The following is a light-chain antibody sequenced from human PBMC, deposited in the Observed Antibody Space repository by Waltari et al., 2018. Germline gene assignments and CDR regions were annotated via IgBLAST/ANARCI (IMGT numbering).Light chain of an antibody. V-gene: IGKV3-15*01. CDR1: LSIDDS. CDR3: QQYNQWPLT. CDR2: GAF. Sequence: EIVMTQSPATLSVSRGGSATLSCRASLSIDDSLAWYQQKPGHPPRLLIHGAFTRDTGIPVRFSGSGSGTDFTLTITGLQSEDFAVYFCQQYNQWPLTFGRGTKVEIK. J-gene: IGKJ4*01.